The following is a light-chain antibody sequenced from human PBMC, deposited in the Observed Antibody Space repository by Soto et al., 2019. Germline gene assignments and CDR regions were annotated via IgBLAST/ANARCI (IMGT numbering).Light chain of an antibody. CDR3: CSYAGSPYV. Sequence: QSALTQPRSVSGSPGQSVTISCTGASSDVGAYNYVSWYQQHPGKAPKLMIYDVSTRPSGVPDRFSGSKSGTTASLTISGLQAEDEADSYCCSYAGSPYVFGTGTKATVL. V-gene: IGLV2-11*01. CDR1: SSDVGAYNY. CDR2: DVS. J-gene: IGLJ1*01.